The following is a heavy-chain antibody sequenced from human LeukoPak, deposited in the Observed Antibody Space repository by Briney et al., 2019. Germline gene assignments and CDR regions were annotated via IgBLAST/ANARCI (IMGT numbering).Heavy chain of an antibody. CDR3: ARLTGYSSESWFDP. CDR2: IHYSGST. Sequence: SETLSLTCAVYGGSFSGYYWSWIRQPPGKGLEWIGYIHYSGSTNYKASLKSRVSISVDTSKNQFSLKLSSVTAADTAVYYCARLTGYSSESWFDPWGQGTLVTVSS. V-gene: IGHV4-59*01. D-gene: IGHD3-9*01. CDR1: GGSFSGYY. J-gene: IGHJ5*02.